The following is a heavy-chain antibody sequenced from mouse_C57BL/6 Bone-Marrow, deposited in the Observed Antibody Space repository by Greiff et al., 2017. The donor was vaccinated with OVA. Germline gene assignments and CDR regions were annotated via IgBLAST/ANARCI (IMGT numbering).Heavy chain of an antibody. CDR3: ARCGYDEDALYLDY. CDR1: GYSFTGYF. J-gene: IGHJ2*01. V-gene: IGHV1-20*01. D-gene: IGHD2-3*01. CDR2: INPYNGDT. Sequence: VQLKQSGPELVKPGDSVKISCKASGYSFTGYFMNWVMQSHGKSLEWIGRINPYNGDTFYNQKFKGKATLTVDKSSSTAHMELRSLTSEDSAVYDGARCGYDEDALYLDYWGQGTTLTVSS.